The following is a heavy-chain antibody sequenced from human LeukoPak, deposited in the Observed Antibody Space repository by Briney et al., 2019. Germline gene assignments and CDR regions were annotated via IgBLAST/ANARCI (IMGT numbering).Heavy chain of an antibody. CDR3: TRVTYDFWSGYYVRSGVTAFDY. Sequence: PGRSLRLSCTASGFTFCDYAMSWVRQAPGKGLEWVGFIRSKAYGGTTEYAASVKGRFTISRDDSKSIAYLQMNSLKTEDTAVYYCTRVTYDFWSGYYVRSGVTAFDYWGQGTLVTVSS. CDR1: GFTFCDYA. D-gene: IGHD3-3*01. J-gene: IGHJ4*02. CDR2: IRSKAYGGTT. V-gene: IGHV3-49*04.